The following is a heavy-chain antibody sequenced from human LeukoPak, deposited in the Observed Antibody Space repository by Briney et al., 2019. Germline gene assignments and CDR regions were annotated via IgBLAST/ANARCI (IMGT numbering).Heavy chain of an antibody. V-gene: IGHV4-4*07. D-gene: IGHD4-23*01. J-gene: IGHJ4*02. Sequence: SETLSLTCTVSGGSISSYYWSWIRQPAGKGLEWIGRIYSSGSTNYNPPLKSRVTMSVDMSRNQFSLKLSSVTAADTAVYYCARVSPGGNSDYLGQGTLVTVSS. CDR1: GGSISSYY. CDR2: IYSSGST. CDR3: ARVSPGGNSDY.